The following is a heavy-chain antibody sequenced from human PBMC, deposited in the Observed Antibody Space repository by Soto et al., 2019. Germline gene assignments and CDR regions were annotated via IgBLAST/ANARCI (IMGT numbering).Heavy chain of an antibody. V-gene: IGHV3-21*01. Sequence: GESLKISCAASGFTFSSYSMNWVRQAPGKGLEWVSSISSSSSYIYYADSVKGRFTISRDNAKNSLYLQMNSLRAEDTAVYYCAIGGDYVFGAFDIWGQGTMVTVSS. D-gene: IGHD4-17*01. J-gene: IGHJ3*02. CDR2: ISSSSSYI. CDR1: GFTFSSYS. CDR3: AIGGDYVFGAFDI.